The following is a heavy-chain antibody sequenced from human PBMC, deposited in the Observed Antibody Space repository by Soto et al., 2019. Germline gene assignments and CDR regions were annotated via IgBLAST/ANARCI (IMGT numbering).Heavy chain of an antibody. Sequence: GGSLRLSCAASGFTFSSYAMSWVRQAPGKGLEWVSAISGSGGSTYYADSVKGRFTISRDNSKNTLYLQMNSLRAEDTAVYYGGKGPRKGYFDYWGQGTLVTVSS. CDR1: GFTFSSYA. V-gene: IGHV3-23*01. J-gene: IGHJ4*02. CDR2: ISGSGGST. CDR3: GKGPRKGYFDY.